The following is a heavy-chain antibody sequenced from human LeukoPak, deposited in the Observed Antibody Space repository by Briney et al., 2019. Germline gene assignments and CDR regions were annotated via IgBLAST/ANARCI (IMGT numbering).Heavy chain of an antibody. D-gene: IGHD2-15*01. CDR1: GYSISSGYY. CDR2: IYHSGST. CDR3: ARVGYCSGGRCYRDAFDI. J-gene: IGHJ3*02. Sequence: ASETLSLTCAVSGYSISSGYYWGWIRQPPGKGLEWIGSIYHSGSTYYNPSLKSRVTISVDTSKNQFSLKLSSVTAADTAVYYCARVGYCSGGRCYRDAFDIWGGGTMVTVFS. V-gene: IGHV4-38-2*01.